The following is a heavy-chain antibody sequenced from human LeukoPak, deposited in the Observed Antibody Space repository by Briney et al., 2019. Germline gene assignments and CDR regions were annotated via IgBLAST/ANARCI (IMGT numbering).Heavy chain of an antibody. Sequence: PGGSLLLSCAASGFTFSSYWMSWVRQAPGKGLEWVANIKGDGSLKYYVDSVKGRFTISRDNAKNSLYLQLNSLRAEDTAVYYCARITVSSLELNYFDYWGQGTLVTVSS. D-gene: IGHD1-1*01. CDR1: GFTFSSYW. CDR3: ARITVSSLELNYFDY. CDR2: IKGDGSLK. V-gene: IGHV3-7*01. J-gene: IGHJ4*02.